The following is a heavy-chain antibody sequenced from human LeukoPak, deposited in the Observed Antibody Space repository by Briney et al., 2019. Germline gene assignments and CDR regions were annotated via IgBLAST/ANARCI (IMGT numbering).Heavy chain of an antibody. CDR1: GFTFSSYW. J-gene: IGHJ5*02. D-gene: IGHD3-10*01. V-gene: IGHV3-7*01. CDR2: IKQDGSEK. CDR3: ARDRYGSGRPYNWFDP. Sequence: GGSLRLSCVASGFTFSSYWMSWVRQAPGKGLEWVANIKQDGSEKYYVDSVKGRFTISRDNAKNSLYLQMTSLRAEDTAAYYCARDRYGSGRPYNWFDPWGQGTLVTVSS.